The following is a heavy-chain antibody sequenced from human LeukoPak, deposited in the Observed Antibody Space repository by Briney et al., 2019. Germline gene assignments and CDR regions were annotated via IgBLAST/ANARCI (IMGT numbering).Heavy chain of an antibody. Sequence: PGGSLRLSCAASGFTFSSFWMSWVRQAPGEGLGWVANIKHDGSEKYYVDSVKGRFTISRDNAKNSLYLQMNSLRAEDTAVYYCAREGGGYCSSTSCYLDYWGQGTLVTVSS. V-gene: IGHV3-7*01. CDR2: IKHDGSEK. D-gene: IGHD2-2*01. CDR3: AREGGGYCSSTSCYLDY. J-gene: IGHJ4*02. CDR1: GFTFSSFW.